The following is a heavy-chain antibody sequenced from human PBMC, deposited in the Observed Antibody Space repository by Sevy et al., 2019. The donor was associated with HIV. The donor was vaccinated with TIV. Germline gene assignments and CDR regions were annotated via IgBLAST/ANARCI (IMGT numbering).Heavy chain of an antibody. CDR3: ARDVGVKDIVVVPAATPPDY. V-gene: IGHV3-30*04. D-gene: IGHD2-2*01. CDR2: ISYDGSNK. CDR1: GFTFSSYA. J-gene: IGHJ4*02. Sequence: GGSLRLSCAASGFTFSSYAMHWVRQAPGKGLEWVAVISYDGSNKYYADSVKGRFTISRDNSKNTLYLQMNSLRAEDTAVYYCARDVGVKDIVVVPAATPPDYWGQGTLVTVSS.